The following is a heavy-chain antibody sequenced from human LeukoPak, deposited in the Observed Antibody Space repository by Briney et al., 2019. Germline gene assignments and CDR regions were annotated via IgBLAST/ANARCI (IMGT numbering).Heavy chain of an antibody. CDR3: ARDQGALDI. CDR2: IKQDGSEK. V-gene: IGHV3-7*01. CDR1: GFTFSHYW. J-gene: IGHJ3*02. Sequence: GGSLRLSCAASGFTFSHYWMSWVRQAPGKGLEWLANIKQDGSEKCYVDSVKGRFTISRDNAKNSLYLQMNSQRAEDTAIYYCARDQGALDIWGQGTMVTVSS.